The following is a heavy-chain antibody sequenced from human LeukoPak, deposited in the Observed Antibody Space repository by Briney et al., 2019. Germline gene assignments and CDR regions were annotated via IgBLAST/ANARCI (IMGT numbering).Heavy chain of an antibody. D-gene: IGHD3-22*01. CDR1: GFTLDDYG. Sequence: PGGSLRLSCAADGFTLDDYGMRWVRHAAGKGVEWVFGINGDGGRTVYAHCVEGGFTISRDNAKTSLYLQMYCLRAEDTALYYCARAIYEGYASSGYEIARDDAFYIWGQGTMFTVSS. V-gene: IGHV3-20*04. J-gene: IGHJ3*02. CDR2: INGDGGRT. CDR3: ARAIYEGYASSGYEIARDDAFYI.